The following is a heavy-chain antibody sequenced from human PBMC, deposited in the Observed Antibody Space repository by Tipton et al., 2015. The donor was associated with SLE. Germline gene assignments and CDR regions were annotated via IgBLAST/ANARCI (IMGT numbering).Heavy chain of an antibody. CDR1: GGSFSDYS. Sequence: TLSLTCAVYGGSFSDYSWSWIRQPPGKGLEWIGEINHSGSTNYNPSLKSRATISIDTSKNQFSLRLSSVPAADSAVYYCARDCTTGVCYTTSFDYWGQGTLVTVSP. J-gene: IGHJ4*02. CDR3: ARDCTTGVCYTTSFDY. V-gene: IGHV4-34*01. D-gene: IGHD2-8*01. CDR2: INHSGST.